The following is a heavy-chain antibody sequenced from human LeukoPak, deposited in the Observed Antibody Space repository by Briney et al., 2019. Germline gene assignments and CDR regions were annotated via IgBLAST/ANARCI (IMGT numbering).Heavy chain of an antibody. CDR2: SDYSGST. V-gene: IGHV4-59*12. CDR3: ARDPRPKCSGGSCYSGRYNWFDP. CDR1: GGSISTYY. Sequence: SETLSLTCTVSGGSISTYYWSWIRQPPGKGLEWIGYSDYSGSTSYNPSLKSRDTISVDTSKNQFSLKLSSVTAADTAVYYCARDPRPKCSGGSCYSGRYNWFDPWGQGTLVTVSS. D-gene: IGHD2-15*01. J-gene: IGHJ5*02.